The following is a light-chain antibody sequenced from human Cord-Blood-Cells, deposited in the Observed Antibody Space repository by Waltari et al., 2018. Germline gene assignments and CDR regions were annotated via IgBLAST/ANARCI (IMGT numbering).Light chain of an antibody. J-gene: IGKJ3*01. V-gene: IGKV1-33*01. CDR1: QDIRNY. Sequence: DIQVTQSPSSLSPSVGDRVTITCQANQDIRNYLNWYQQKPGKAPKLLIYDASKLETGVPSRFSGSGSGTDFTFTISSLQPEDIATYYCQQYDNLPFTFGPGTKVDIK. CDR2: DAS. CDR3: QQYDNLPFT.